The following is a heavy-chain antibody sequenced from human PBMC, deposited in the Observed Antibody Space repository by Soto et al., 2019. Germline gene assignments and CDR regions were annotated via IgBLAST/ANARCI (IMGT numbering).Heavy chain of an antibody. CDR3: AKDRDNWNSAFDI. V-gene: IGHV3-23*01. Sequence: EVQLLESGGGLVQPGGSLRLSCAASGFTFSSYAMSWVRQAPGKGLEWVPAISGSGGSTYYADSVKGRFTISRDNSKNTLYLQMNSLRAEDTAVYYCAKDRDNWNSAFDIWGQGTMVTVSS. CDR2: ISGSGGST. D-gene: IGHD1-1*01. CDR1: GFTFSSYA. J-gene: IGHJ3*02.